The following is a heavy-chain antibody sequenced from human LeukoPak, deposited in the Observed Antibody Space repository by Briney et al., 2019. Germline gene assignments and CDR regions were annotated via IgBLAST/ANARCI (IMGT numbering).Heavy chain of an antibody. CDR2: INPNSGGT. CDR1: GYTFTGYY. J-gene: IGHJ2*01. V-gene: IGHV1-2*02. D-gene: IGHD2-15*01. CDR3: ARDCSGGSCYSWGNWYFDL. Sequence: ASVKVSCKASGYTFTGYYMHWVRQAPGQGLEWMGWINPNSGGTNYAQKFQGRVTMTRDTSISTAYMELSRLRSDDTAVYYCARDCSGGSCYSWGNWYFDLWGRGTLVTASS.